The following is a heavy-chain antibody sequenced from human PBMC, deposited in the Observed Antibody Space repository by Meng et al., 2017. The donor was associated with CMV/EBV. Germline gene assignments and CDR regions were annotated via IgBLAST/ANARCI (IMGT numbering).Heavy chain of an antibody. CDR1: GGSISSSNW. CDR3: ARGSIAAVNFGYYFDY. V-gene: IGHV4-4*02. Sequence: SETLSLTCAVSGGSISSSNWWSWVRQPPGKGLEWIGEIYHSGSTNYNPSLKSRVTISVDKSKNQISLKLSSVTAADTAVYYCARGSIAAVNFGYYFDYWGQGTLVTVSS. D-gene: IGHD6-6*01. CDR2: IYHSGST. J-gene: IGHJ4*02.